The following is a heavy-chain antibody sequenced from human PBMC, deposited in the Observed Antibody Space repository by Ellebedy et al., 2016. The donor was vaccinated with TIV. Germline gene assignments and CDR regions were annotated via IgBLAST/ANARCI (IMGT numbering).Heavy chain of an antibody. V-gene: IGHV1-69*13. CDR1: GGTFKSYA. CDR2: IMPVFGTA. Sequence: SVKVSXKASGGTFKSYAYSWVRLAPGQGLEWLGAIMPVFGTATYSQKFQGRVTITANESTTTAYMEMWGLRSDDTAVYYCARPLMTDYDFDYWGQGTLVTVS. CDR3: ARPLMTDYDFDY. D-gene: IGHD3-22*01. J-gene: IGHJ4*02.